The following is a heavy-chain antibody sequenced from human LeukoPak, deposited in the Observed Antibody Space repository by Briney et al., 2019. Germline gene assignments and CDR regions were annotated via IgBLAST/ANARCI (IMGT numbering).Heavy chain of an antibody. J-gene: IGHJ4*02. CDR1: GYTFTGYY. V-gene: IGHV1-2*02. Sequence: GASVKVSCKASGYTFTGYYMHWVRQAPGQGLEWMGWINPNSGGTNYAQKFQGRVTMTRDTSISTAYMELSRLRSDDTAVYYRARQYGSGSYQDYWGQGTLVTVSS. CDR2: INPNSGGT. CDR3: ARQYGSGSYQDY. D-gene: IGHD3-10*01.